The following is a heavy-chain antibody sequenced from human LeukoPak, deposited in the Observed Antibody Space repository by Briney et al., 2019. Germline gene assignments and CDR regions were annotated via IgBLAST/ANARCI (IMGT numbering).Heavy chain of an antibody. D-gene: IGHD4-17*01. CDR3: ARSDFYGDYRYWYFDL. CDR1: GGSFSGYY. Sequence: TSETLSLTCAVSGGSFSGYYWSWIRQPPGKGLEWIGEINHSGSTNYNPSLKSRVTISVDTSKNQFSLKLSSVTAADTAVYYCARSDFYGDYRYWYFDLWGRGTLVTVSS. V-gene: IGHV4-34*01. CDR2: INHSGST. J-gene: IGHJ2*01.